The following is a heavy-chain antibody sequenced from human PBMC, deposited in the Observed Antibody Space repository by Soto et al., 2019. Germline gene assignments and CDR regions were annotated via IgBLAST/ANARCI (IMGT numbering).Heavy chain of an antibody. CDR2: ITSTSRYI. CDR3: ARDPESHTYDIQHFEH. D-gene: IGHD3-22*01. J-gene: IGHJ1*01. Sequence: GGSLRLSCAASGFIFGNFAMNWVRQAPGKGLEWISSITSTSRYIYYADSVKGRFTISRDNAKNSLYLQMNSLRAEDTAVYYCARDPESHTYDIQHFEHWDQGAL. V-gene: IGHV3-21*01. CDR1: GFIFGNFA.